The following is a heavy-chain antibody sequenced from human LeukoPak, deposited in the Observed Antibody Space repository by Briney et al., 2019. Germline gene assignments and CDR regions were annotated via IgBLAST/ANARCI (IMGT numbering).Heavy chain of an antibody. Sequence: GGSLRLSCAASGFTVSSNYMSWVRQAPGKGLEWVAVISYDGSNKYYADSVKGRFTISRDNSKNTLYLQMNSLGAEDTAVYYCARGWELNLYWGQGTLVAVSS. V-gene: IGHV3-30-3*01. J-gene: IGHJ4*02. CDR3: ARGWELNLY. CDR1: GFTVSSNY. CDR2: ISYDGSNK. D-gene: IGHD1-26*01.